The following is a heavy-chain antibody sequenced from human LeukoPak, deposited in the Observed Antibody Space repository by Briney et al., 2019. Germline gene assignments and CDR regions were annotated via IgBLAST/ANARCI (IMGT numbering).Heavy chain of an antibody. V-gene: IGHV1-2*02. J-gene: IGHJ4*02. Sequence: ASVKVSCKASGYTFTGYYMHWVRQAPGQGLEWMGWINPNSGGTNYAQKFQGRVTMTRDTSISTAYMELSRLRSDDTAVYYCAGDARWMIAVAVAYFDYWGQGTLVTVSS. CDR3: AGDARWMIAVAVAYFDY. CDR2: INPNSGGT. CDR1: GYTFTGYY. D-gene: IGHD6-19*01.